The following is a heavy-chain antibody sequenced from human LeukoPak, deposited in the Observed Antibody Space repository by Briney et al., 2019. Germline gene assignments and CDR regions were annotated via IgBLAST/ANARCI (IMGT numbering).Heavy chain of an antibody. CDR2: VYYSGST. CDR3: AKYTAAARGSFGY. D-gene: IGHD6-25*01. J-gene: IGHJ4*02. CDR1: GGSISSDY. V-gene: IGHV4-59*08. Sequence: SETLSLTCTVPGGSISSDYWSWIRQPPGKGLEWIGYVYYSGSTNYNPSLTSRVTISLDTSKNQFSLSLSSVTAADTAVYYCAKYTAAARGSFGYWGQGTLVIVSS.